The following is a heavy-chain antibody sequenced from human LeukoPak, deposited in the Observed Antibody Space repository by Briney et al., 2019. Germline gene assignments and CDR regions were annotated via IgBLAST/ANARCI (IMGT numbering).Heavy chain of an antibody. V-gene: IGHV1-2*02. CDR1: GYTFTGYY. CDR2: INPNSGGT. CDR3: ARAKFSGWYRKAFDI. Sequence: ASVKVSCKASGYTFTGYYMHWVRQAPGQGLEWMGWINPNSGGTNYAQKFQGRVTMTRDTSISTAYMELSRLRSDDTAVYYCARAKFSGWYRKAFDIWGQGTMVTVSS. D-gene: IGHD6-19*01. J-gene: IGHJ3*02.